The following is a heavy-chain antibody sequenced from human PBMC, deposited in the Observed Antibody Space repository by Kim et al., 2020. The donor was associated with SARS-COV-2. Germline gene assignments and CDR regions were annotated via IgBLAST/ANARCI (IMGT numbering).Heavy chain of an antibody. CDR1: GGSISSSSYY. CDR3: ATLSIAVAYFDY. J-gene: IGHJ4*02. D-gene: IGHD6-19*01. V-gene: IGHV4-39*01. CDR2: IYYSGST. Sequence: SETLSLTCTVSGGSISSSSYYWGWIRQPPGKGLEWIGSIYYSGSTYYNPSLKSRVTISVDTSKNQFSLKLSSVTAADTAVYYCATLSIAVAYFDYWGQGTLVTVSS.